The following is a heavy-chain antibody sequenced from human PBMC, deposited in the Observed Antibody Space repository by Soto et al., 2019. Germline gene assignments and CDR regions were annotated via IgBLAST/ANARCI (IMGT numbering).Heavy chain of an antibody. CDR1: GFPISSTYS. CDR3: ARVTMVIRDSDHFGVDV. D-gene: IGHD4-17*01. CDR2: ISHSGAT. V-gene: IGHV4-38-2*02. J-gene: IGHJ6*02. Sequence: PSETLSLTCLVSGFPISSTYSWGWIRQPPGKGLEWIGSISHSGATSYSPSLTSRVSISVETSKNQVSLKLTSVTAADTAVYFCARVTMVIRDSDHFGVDVWGHGTTVTVSS.